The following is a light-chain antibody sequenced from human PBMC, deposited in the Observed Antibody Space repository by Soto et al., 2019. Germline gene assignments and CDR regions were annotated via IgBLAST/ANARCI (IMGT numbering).Light chain of an antibody. CDR2: GVS. J-gene: IGKJ5*01. Sequence: EIVLTQSPGTLSLSPGERATLSCRASQSVSSTFLAWYQQKPGQAPRLLIYGVSNRATGIPDRFSGSGSGTDFILTISRLEPEDFAVYYCQQYGSSPLITFGQGTRLEIK. CDR3: QQYGSSPLIT. CDR1: QSVSSTF. V-gene: IGKV3-20*01.